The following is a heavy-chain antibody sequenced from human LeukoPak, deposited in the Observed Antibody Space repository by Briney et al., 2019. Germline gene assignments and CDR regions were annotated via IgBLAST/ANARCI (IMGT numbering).Heavy chain of an antibody. J-gene: IGHJ3*02. D-gene: IGHD1-26*01. V-gene: IGHV1-8*01. CDR1: GYTFTSYD. CDR2: MNPNSGNT. Sequence: ASVKVSCKASGYTFTSYDINWVRQATGQGLEWMGWMNPNSGNTGYAQKFQGRVTMTRNTSISTAYMELSGLRSEDTAVYYCARDGRERDAFDIWGQGTMVTVSS. CDR3: ARDGRERDAFDI.